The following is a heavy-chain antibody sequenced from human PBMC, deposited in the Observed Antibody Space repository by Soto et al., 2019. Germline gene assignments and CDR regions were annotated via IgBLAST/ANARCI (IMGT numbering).Heavy chain of an antibody. CDR2: IWYDGSNK. J-gene: IGHJ4*02. CDR3: ARDRIGGDYAIDY. CDR1: GFTFSSYG. Sequence: QVQLVESGGGVVQPGRSLRLSCAASGFTFSSYGMHWVRQAPGKGLEWVAVIWYDGSNKYYADSVKGRFTISRDNSKNTLYLQMNSLRAEDTAVYYCARDRIGGDYAIDYWGQGTLVTVSS. V-gene: IGHV3-33*01. D-gene: IGHD4-17*01.